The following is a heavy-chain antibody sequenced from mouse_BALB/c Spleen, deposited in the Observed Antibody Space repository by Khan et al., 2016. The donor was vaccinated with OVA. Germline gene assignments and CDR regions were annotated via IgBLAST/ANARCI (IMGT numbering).Heavy chain of an antibody. CDR2: INTHSGVP. J-gene: IGHJ4*01. CDR3: ARGGAAYYRNDGGAMEY. D-gene: IGHD2-14*01. Sequence: QIQLVQSGPELKKPGETVRISRKASGYTFTTAGMQWVQKMPGKGLKWIGWINTHSGVPKYAEDFKGRFAFSLETSASTAYLQITNLKNEDTATYFCARGGAAYYRNDGGAMEYWGQGTSVTVSS. V-gene: IGHV9-4*02. CDR1: GYTFTTAG.